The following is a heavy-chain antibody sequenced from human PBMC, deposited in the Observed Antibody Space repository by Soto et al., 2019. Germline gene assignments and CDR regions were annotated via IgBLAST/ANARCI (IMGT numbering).Heavy chain of an antibody. V-gene: IGHV4-59*08. CDR1: GGSISSYY. CDR3: ARRYGYSFDY. J-gene: IGHJ4*02. D-gene: IGHD4-17*01. CDR2: IYYSGST. Sequence: QVQLQESGPGLVKPSETLSLTCTVSGGSISSYYWSWIRQPPGKGLEWIGYIYYSGSTNYNPSLKSRVTISVDTSKNQLSLKLSSVTAADTAVYYCARRYGYSFDYWGPGTLVTVSS.